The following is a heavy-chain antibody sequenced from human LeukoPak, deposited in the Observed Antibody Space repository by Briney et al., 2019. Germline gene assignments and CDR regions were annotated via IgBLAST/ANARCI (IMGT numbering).Heavy chain of an antibody. D-gene: IGHD2-8*01. CDR3: ARMKWSPHYYYYYGMDV. V-gene: IGHV1-8*01. CDR2: MSPNSGNT. CDR1: GYTFTSYD. Sequence: GASVKVSCKASGYTFTSYDINWVRQATGQGFEWMGWMSPNSGNTGYAQKFQGRVTMTRSTSMSTAYMELSSLRSEDTAVYYCARMKWSPHYYYYYGMDVWGQGTTVTVSS. J-gene: IGHJ6*02.